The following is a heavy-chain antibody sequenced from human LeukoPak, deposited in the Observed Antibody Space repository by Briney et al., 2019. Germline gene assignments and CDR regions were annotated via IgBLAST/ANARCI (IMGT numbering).Heavy chain of an antibody. CDR3: ARGKSRALYYYYYYMDV. CDR1: GFTFGDYA. CDR2: INHSGST. Sequence: GSLRLSCTASGFTFGDYAMGWFRQAPGKGLEWIGEINHSGSTNYNPSLKSRVTISVDTSKNQFSLKLSSVTAADTAVYYCARGKSRALYYYYYYMDVWGKGTTVTVSS. J-gene: IGHJ6*03. V-gene: IGHV4-34*01.